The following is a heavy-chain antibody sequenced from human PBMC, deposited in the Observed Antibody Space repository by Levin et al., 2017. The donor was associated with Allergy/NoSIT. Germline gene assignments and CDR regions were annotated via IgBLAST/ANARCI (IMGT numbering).Heavy chain of an antibody. V-gene: IGHV1-8*01. J-gene: IGHJ4*02. D-gene: IGHD4-23*01. Sequence: PGESLKISCKASGYTFTSYDINWVRQATGQGLEWMGWMNPNSGNTGYAQKFQGRVTMTRNTSISTAYMELSSLRSEDTAVYYCARPKGVTQNRYYFDYWGQGTLVTVSS. CDR2: MNPNSGNT. CDR1: GYTFTSYD. CDR3: ARPKGVTQNRYYFDY.